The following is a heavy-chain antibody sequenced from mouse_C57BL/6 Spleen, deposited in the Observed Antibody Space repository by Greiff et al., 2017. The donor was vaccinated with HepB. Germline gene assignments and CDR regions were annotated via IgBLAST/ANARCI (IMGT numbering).Heavy chain of an antibody. V-gene: IGHV5-16*01. Sequence: EVKLVESEGGLVQPGSSMKLSCTASGFTFSDYYMAWVRQVPEKGLEWVANINYDGSSTYYLDSLKSRFIISRDNAKNILYLQMSSLKSEDTATYYCARDRPGYFDSWGQGTTLTVSS. CDR3: ARDRPGYFDS. CDR1: GFTFSDYY. J-gene: IGHJ2*01. CDR2: INYDGSST.